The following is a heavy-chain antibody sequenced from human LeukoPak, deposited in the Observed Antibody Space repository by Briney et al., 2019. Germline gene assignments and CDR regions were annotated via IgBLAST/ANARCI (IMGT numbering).Heavy chain of an antibody. V-gene: IGHV1-69*13. CDR1: GGTFSSYA. J-gene: IGHJ4*02. CDR3: ARELPSPNDHHYFDY. Sequence: SVKVSCKASGGTFSSYAISWVRQAPGQGLEWMGGIITIFGTAKYAQKFQGRVTITADESTSTAYMELSSLRSDDTAVYYCARELPSPNDHHYFDYWGQGTLVTVSS. CDR2: IITIFGTA. D-gene: IGHD1-1*01.